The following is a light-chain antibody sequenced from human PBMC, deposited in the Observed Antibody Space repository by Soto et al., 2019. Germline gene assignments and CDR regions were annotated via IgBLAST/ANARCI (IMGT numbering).Light chain of an antibody. Sequence: ELVLTQSPGTLSLSPGERATLSCRASQSVSSSYLAWYQQKPGQAPRLLIYGASSRATGIPDRFSGSGSGTDFTLTISRLEPEDFAVYYCQQYGSSPHTCGQGTKLEIK. CDR3: QQYGSSPHT. CDR2: GAS. V-gene: IGKV3-20*01. J-gene: IGKJ2*01. CDR1: QSVSSSY.